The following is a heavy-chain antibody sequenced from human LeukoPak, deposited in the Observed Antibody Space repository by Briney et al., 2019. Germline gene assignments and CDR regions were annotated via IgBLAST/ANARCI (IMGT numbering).Heavy chain of an antibody. CDR2: IYSGGST. CDR1: GFTVSSNY. CDR3: AKDRYYDNSANHYESES. V-gene: IGHV3-53*01. J-gene: IGHJ5*02. D-gene: IGHD3-22*01. Sequence: PGGSLRLSCAASGFTVSSNYMSWVRQAPGKGLEWVSVIYSGGSTYYADSVTGRFTISRDNSKNTLYLQMNSLRAEDTAVYYCAKDRYYDNSANHYESESWGQGTLVTVSS.